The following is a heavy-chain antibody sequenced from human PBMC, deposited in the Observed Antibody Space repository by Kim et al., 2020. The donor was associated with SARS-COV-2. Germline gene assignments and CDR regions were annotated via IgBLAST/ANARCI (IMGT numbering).Heavy chain of an antibody. D-gene: IGHD2-15*01. CDR2: IYGSGSS. CDR3: ARVLHTLSDD. V-gene: IGHV4-61*01. Sequence: SETLSLTCTVSGASVNSGYYFWIWIRQPHGKGLEGIGYIYGSGSSNYNATLKSRVAISKAKTKNQFSLKLTSVTAADTDMYYCARVLHTLSDDWGQGTLV. CDR1: GASVNSGYYF. J-gene: IGHJ4*02.